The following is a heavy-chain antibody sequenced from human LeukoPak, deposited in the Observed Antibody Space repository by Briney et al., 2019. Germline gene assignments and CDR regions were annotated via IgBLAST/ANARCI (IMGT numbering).Heavy chain of an antibody. D-gene: IGHD3-3*01. V-gene: IGHV3-20*04. J-gene: IGHJ3*02. CDR3: ARVLWRYDFWSGYPI. CDR1: GFTFDDYA. CDR2: INWNGGNT. Sequence: TGGSLRLSCAASGFTFDDYAMNWVRQAPGKGLEWVSTINWNGGNTDYADSVKGRFTISRDNAKNSPYLQMKSLKAEDTAFYYCARVLWRYDFWSGYPIWGQGTMVTVSS.